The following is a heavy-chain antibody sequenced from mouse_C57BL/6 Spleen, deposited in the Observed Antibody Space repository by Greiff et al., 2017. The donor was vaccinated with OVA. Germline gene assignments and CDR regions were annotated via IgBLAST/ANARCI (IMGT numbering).Heavy chain of an antibody. CDR2: IDPETGGT. J-gene: IGHJ1*03. V-gene: IGHV1-15*01. CDR1: GYTFTDYE. Sequence: QVHVKQSGAELVRPGASVTLSCKASGYTFTDYEMHWVKQTPVHGLEWIGAIDPETGGTAYNQKFKGKAILTADKSSSTAYMELRSLTSEDSAVYYCTSFFVWGTGTTVTVSS. CDR3: TSFFV.